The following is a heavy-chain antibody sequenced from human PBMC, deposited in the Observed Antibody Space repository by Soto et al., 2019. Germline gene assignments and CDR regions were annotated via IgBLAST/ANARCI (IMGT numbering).Heavy chain of an antibody. CDR3: ARKYCTNGVCHIDY. CDR1: GGSISSGGYY. Sequence: SETLSLTCTVSGGSISSGGYYWSWIRQHPGKGLEWIGYIYYSGSTYYNPSLKSRVTISVDTSKNQFSLKLSSVTAADTAVYYCARKYCTNGVCHIDYWGQGTLVTVSS. CDR2: IYYSGST. J-gene: IGHJ4*02. V-gene: IGHV4-31*03. D-gene: IGHD2-8*01.